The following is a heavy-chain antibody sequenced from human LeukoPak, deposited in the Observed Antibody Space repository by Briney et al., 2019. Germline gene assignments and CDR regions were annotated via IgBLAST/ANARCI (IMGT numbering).Heavy chain of an antibody. J-gene: IGHJ1*01. V-gene: IGHV3-48*03. D-gene: IGHD1-26*01. Sequence: GGSLRLSCAASGFTFSSYEMNWVRQAPGKGLEWVSYISSSGSTIYYADSVKGRFTISRDNAKNSLYLQMNSLRAEDTAVYYCARGPRIVGATPAEYFQHWGQGTLVTVSS. CDR1: GFTFSSYE. CDR3: ARGPRIVGATPAEYFQH. CDR2: ISSSGSTI.